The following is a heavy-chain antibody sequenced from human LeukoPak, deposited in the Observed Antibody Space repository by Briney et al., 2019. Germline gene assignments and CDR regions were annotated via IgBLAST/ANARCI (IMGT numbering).Heavy chain of an antibody. CDR2: IYTSGST. CDR1: GGSFSSGSYY. Sequence: SETLSLTCTVSGGSFSSGSYYWSWIRQPAGKGLEWIGRIYTSGSTNYNPSLKSRVTISVDTSKNQFSLKLSSVTAADTAVYYCARDAPTYSGSYGRVYWGQGTLVTVSS. J-gene: IGHJ4*02. CDR3: ARDAPTYSGSYGRVY. D-gene: IGHD1-26*01. V-gene: IGHV4-61*02.